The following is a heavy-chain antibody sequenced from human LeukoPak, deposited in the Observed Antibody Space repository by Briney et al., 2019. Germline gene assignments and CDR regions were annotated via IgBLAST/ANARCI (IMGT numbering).Heavy chain of an antibody. V-gene: IGHV1-69*13. CDR3: AGAYYYDSSGYYKTLDY. Sequence: GASVTVSCKASGGTFSSYAISWVRQAPGQGLEWMGGIIPIFGTANYAQKFQGRVTITADESTSTAYMELSSLRSEDTAVYYCAGAYYYDSSGYYKTLDYWGQGTLVAVSS. CDR2: IIPIFGTA. CDR1: GGTFSSYA. D-gene: IGHD3-22*01. J-gene: IGHJ4*02.